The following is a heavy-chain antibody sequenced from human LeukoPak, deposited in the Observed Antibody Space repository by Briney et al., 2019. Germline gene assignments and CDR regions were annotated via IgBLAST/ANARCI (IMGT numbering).Heavy chain of an antibody. V-gene: IGHV3-33*06. CDR2: IWSDGSTK. CDR3: AKYTSGTSYRGLDQ. J-gene: IGHJ4*01. D-gene: IGHD3-10*01. CDR1: GFTFSSYG. Sequence: GRSLRLACAASGFTFSSYGMHWVRQAPGKGLEWVAVIWSDGSTKYYADSVKGRFTISRDDSKNTVYLQMNSLRAEDTAVYSCAKYTSGTSYRGLDQWGHGTLVTVSS.